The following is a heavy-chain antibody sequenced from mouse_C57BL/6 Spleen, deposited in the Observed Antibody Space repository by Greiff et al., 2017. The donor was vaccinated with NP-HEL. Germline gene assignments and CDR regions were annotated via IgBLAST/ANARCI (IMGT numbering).Heavy chain of an antibody. J-gene: IGHJ3*01. Sequence: VQLQQSGAELVRPGASVKLSCTASGFNIKDYYMHWVKQRPEQGLEWIGRIDPEDGDTEYAPKFQGKATMTADTSSNTAYLQLSSLTSEDTAVYYCTRGLVATRRFAYWGQGTLVTVSA. D-gene: IGHD1-1*01. V-gene: IGHV14-1*01. CDR2: IDPEDGDT. CDR3: TRGLVATRRFAY. CDR1: GFNIKDYY.